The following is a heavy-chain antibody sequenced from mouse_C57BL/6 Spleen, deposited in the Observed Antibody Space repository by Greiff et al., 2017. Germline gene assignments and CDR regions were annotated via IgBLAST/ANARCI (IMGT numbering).Heavy chain of an antibody. D-gene: IGHD2-3*01. Sequence: EVKLQESGAELVRPGASVKLSCTASGFNIKDDYMHWVKQRPEQGLEWIGWIDPENGDTEYASKFQGKATITADTSSNTAYLQLSSLTSEDTAVYYCTTRGVDDGPYGGYFDVWGTGTTVTVSS. V-gene: IGHV14-4*01. CDR3: TTRGVDDGPYGGYFDV. CDR1: GFNIKDDY. J-gene: IGHJ1*03. CDR2: IDPENGDT.